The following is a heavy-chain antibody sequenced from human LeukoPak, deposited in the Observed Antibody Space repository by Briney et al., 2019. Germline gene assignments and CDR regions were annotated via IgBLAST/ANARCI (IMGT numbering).Heavy chain of an antibody. V-gene: IGHV1-69*13. CDR2: IIPIFGTA. J-gene: IGHJ3*02. CDR1: GGTFSIYA. D-gene: IGHD3-22*01. Sequence: GASVTVSCKASGGTFSIYAISWVRQAPGQGLEWMGGIIPIFGTANYAQKFQGRVTITADESTSTAYMELSSLRSEDTAVYYCTRWGYYYDSSGYSLGAAFDIWGQGTMVTVSS. CDR3: TRWGYYYDSSGYSLGAAFDI.